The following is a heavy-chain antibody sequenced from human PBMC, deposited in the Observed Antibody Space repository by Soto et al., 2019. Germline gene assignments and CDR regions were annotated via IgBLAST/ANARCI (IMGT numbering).Heavy chain of an antibody. Sequence: EVQLLESGGGLVQPGGSLRLSCAASGFTFSSYAMSWVRQAPGKGLEWVSAISGSGGSTYYADSVKGRFTISRDNSKNPRYRQMNSLRSEDTAVYYCAKDSLVPPKRFYYWGQGTLVTASA. J-gene: IGHJ4*02. D-gene: IGHD2-21*01. CDR2: ISGSGGST. CDR1: GFTFSSYA. CDR3: AKDSLVPPKRFYY. V-gene: IGHV3-23*01.